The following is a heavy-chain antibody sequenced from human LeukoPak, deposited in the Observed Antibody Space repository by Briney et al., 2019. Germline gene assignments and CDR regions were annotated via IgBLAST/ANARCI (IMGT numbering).Heavy chain of an antibody. V-gene: IGHV4-59*01. J-gene: IGHJ4*02. CDR3: ARDRLGNTVDY. Sequence: SETLSLTCTVSGASIRSSYWTWIRQPPGKGLEWIGYIYYSGSTHYNPSLKSRVTISLDTSKNQFSLKLNSVTAADTAVYYCARDRLGNTVDYWGQGALVTVSS. D-gene: IGHD3-16*01. CDR2: IYYSGST. CDR1: GASIRSSY.